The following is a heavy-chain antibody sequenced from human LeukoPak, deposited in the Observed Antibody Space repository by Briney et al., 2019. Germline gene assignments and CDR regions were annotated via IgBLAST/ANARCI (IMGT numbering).Heavy chain of an antibody. CDR3: ARAHSSSWYMDY. CDR2: IYYSGST. Sequence: PSETLSLTCSVSGGSISSYYWSWIRQPPRKGLEWIGYIYYSGSTNYNPSLKSRVTISVDTSENQLSLKLSSVTAADTAVYYCARAHSSSWYMDYWGQGTLVTVSS. D-gene: IGHD6-13*01. CDR1: GGSISSYY. V-gene: IGHV4-59*01. J-gene: IGHJ4*02.